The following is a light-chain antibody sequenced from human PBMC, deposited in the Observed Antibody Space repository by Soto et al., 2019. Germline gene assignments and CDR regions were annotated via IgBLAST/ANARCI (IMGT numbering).Light chain of an antibody. Sequence: QSVLTQPASVSGSPGQSITISCTGTSGDIGGYNYVSWYQQHPGKAPKLLISEVTNRPSGVSNRFSGSKSGNTASLTISGLQAEDEADYYCSSYTTNSTPVVFGRGTKVTVL. CDR1: SGDIGGYNY. V-gene: IGLV2-14*01. CDR2: EVT. J-gene: IGLJ2*01. CDR3: SSYTTNSTPVV.